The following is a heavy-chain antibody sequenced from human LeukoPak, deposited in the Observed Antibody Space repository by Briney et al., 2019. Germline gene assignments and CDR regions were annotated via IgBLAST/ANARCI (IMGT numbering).Heavy chain of an antibody. CDR1: GFTFTSSA. CDR2: IVVGSGNT. J-gene: IGHJ4*02. D-gene: IGHD3-22*01. V-gene: IGHV1-58*01. Sequence: ASVKVSCKASGFTFTSSAVQWVRQARGQRLEWIGWIVVGSGNTNYAQKFQERVTITRDMSTSTAYMELSSLRSEDTAVYYCARVSRDDDSSDYWGQGTLVTVSS. CDR3: ARVSRDDDSSDY.